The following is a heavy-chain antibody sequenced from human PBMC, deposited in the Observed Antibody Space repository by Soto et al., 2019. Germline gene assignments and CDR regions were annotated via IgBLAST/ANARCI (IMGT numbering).Heavy chain of an antibody. J-gene: IGHJ6*02. V-gene: IGHV1-18*04. CDR3: ARAPRGVGATDDYYGMDV. Sequence: QVQLVQSGAEVKKPGASVKVSCKASGYTFTSYGISWVRQAPGQGLEWMGWISAYNGNTNYAQKLQGRVTMTTDTSTSTADMELRSLRSDDTAVYYCARAPRGVGATDDYYGMDVWGQGTTVTVSS. D-gene: IGHD1-26*01. CDR2: ISAYNGNT. CDR1: GYTFTSYG.